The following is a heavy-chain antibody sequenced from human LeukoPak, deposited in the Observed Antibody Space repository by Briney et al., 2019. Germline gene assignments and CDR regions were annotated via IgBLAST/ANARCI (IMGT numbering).Heavy chain of an antibody. Sequence: GGSLRLSCAASGFTFSSYGMHWVRQAPGKGLEWVAVIWYDGSNKYYADSVKGRSTISRDDSKNTLYLQMNSLRAEDTAVYYCAKDLRGRYSSSWYYFDYWGQGTLVTVSS. J-gene: IGHJ4*02. CDR1: GFTFSSYG. CDR3: AKDLRGRYSSSWYYFDY. V-gene: IGHV3-33*06. CDR2: IWYDGSNK. D-gene: IGHD6-13*01.